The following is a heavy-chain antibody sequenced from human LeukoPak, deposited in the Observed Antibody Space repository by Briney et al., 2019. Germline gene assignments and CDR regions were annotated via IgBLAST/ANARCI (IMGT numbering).Heavy chain of an antibody. J-gene: IGHJ3*02. CDR2: FETEDDEP. CDR1: GYSLSEIS. CDR3: ASGNEVTLDGFAI. Sequence: GASVKVSCKVSGYSLSEISVHWIRQVPGRGLEWMGSFETEDDEPLYAQKFQGRVTMTEDTSTDTAYMELSSLRSEDTAVYYCASGNEVTLDGFAIWGQGTMVTVSS. D-gene: IGHD2-8*01. V-gene: IGHV1-24*01.